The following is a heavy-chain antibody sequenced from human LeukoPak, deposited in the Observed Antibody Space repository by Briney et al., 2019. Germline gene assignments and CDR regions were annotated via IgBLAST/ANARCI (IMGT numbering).Heavy chain of an antibody. CDR3: ANFAAKAQAIDY. J-gene: IGHJ4*02. CDR2: IYPGDSDT. D-gene: IGHD3-9*01. Sequence: PGESLKISCVASGYSITSCLIGWLRQMPGKGLEWMGIIYPGDSDTRYSPSFQGQVTISADKSISTAYLQWSSLKASDTAMYYLANFAAKAQAIDYWRQGTLVTVSS. CDR1: GYSITSCL. V-gene: IGHV5-51*01.